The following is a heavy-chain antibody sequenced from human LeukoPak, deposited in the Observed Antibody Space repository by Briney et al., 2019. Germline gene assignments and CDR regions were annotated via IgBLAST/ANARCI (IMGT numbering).Heavy chain of an antibody. J-gene: IGHJ5*02. CDR1: GGSISSYY. V-gene: IGHV4-59*01. Sequence: PSETLSLTCTVSGGSISSYYWSWIRQPPGKGLEWIGYIHYSGNTNYNPSLKSRVTISVDTYKNQFSLKLRSVTAADTAVYYCARYYCSSSSCYTWWFDPWGQGTLVTVSS. CDR2: IHYSGNT. CDR3: ARYYCSSSSCYTWWFDP. D-gene: IGHD2-2*02.